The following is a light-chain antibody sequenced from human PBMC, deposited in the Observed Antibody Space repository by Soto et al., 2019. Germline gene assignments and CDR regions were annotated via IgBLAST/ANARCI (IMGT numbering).Light chain of an antibody. V-gene: IGKV1-39*01. CDR2: AAS. CDR1: QSISSY. J-gene: IGKJ5*01. CDR3: QQSYSTPIT. Sequence: DIQMTQSPSSLSASVRDRVTITCRASQSISSYLNWYQQKPVKAPKLLIYAASILQSGVPSRFSGSGSGTDFTLTISSLQPEDFATYYCQQSYSTPITFGQGT.